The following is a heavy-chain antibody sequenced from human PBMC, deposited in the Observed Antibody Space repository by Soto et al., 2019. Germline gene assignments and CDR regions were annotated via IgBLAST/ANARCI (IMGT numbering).Heavy chain of an antibody. Sequence: EVQLLESGGDLVQPGGSLRLSCAASGFTFTNYLMTWVRQAPGKGLEWVSSIDKSGGDTYYADSVKGRFTISRDNSKNTLYLQMNGLRAEDTALNYCAKDTYSRSWYFWGQGTLVTVSS. D-gene: IGHD2-2*01. J-gene: IGHJ4*02. CDR2: IDKSGGDT. V-gene: IGHV3-23*05. CDR3: AKDTYSRSWYF. CDR1: GFTFTNYL.